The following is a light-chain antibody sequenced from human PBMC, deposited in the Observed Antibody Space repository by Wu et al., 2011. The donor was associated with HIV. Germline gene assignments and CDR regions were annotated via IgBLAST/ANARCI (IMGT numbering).Light chain of an antibody. CDR2: GAS. Sequence: SQSVSSNFLAXYQHRPGQAPRLLIYGASTRATGIPARFSAWVWTDFTLIINNMQSEDFAVYYCQQYNNGPQTFGQGTKVEIK. CDR3: QQYNNGPQT. V-gene: IGKV3-15*01. J-gene: IGKJ1*01. CDR1: QSVSSN.